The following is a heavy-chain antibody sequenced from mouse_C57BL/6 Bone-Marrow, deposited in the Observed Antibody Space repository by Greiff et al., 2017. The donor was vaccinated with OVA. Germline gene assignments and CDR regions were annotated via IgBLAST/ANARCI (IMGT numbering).Heavy chain of an antibody. CDR3: ARAGYDRYLSYAMDY. Sequence: VQLQQSGPELVKPGASVKIPCKASGYTFTDYNMDWVKQSHGKSLEWIGDINPNNGGTIYNQKFKGKATLTVDKSSSTAYMELRSLTSEDTAVYYCARAGYDRYLSYAMDYWGQGTSVTVSS. CDR2: INPNNGGT. CDR1: GYTFTDYN. J-gene: IGHJ4*01. V-gene: IGHV1-18*01. D-gene: IGHD2-3*01.